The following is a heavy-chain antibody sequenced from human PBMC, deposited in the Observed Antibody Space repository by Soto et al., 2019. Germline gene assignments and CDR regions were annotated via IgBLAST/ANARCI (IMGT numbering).Heavy chain of an antibody. Sequence: GGSLRLSCAASGFVFNMYWMHWVRQVPGEGPEWVTRINDDGTRADYADSAKGRFTISRDNAKDILYLQMNALRVDDTAVYYCIRGPRPSSVGTGAFWGQGTLVTVSS. CDR1: GFVFNMYW. V-gene: IGHV3-74*01. D-gene: IGHD3-10*01. CDR2: INDDGTRA. J-gene: IGHJ4*02. CDR3: IRGPRPSSVGTGAF.